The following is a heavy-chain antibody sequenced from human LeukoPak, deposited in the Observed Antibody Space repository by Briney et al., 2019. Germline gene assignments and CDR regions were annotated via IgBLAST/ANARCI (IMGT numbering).Heavy chain of an antibody. V-gene: IGHV4-30-2*01. CDR1: GGSISSGGYY. D-gene: IGHD3-9*01. CDR3: ARGLRYFDRTDY. CDR2: IYHSGST. Sequence: SETLSLTCTVSGGSISSGGYYWSWIRQPPGKGLEWIGYIYHSGSTYYNPSLKSRVTISVDRSKNQFSLKLSSVTAADTAVYYCARGLRYFDRTDYWGQGTLVTVSS. J-gene: IGHJ4*02.